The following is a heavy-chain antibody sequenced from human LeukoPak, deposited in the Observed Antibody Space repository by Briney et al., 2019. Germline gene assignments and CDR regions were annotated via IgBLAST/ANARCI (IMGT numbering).Heavy chain of an antibody. Sequence: GASVKVSCKASGYTFTGYYMHWVRQAPGQGLEWMGRIIPTLGIANYAQKFQGRVTITADKSTSTAYMELSSLRSEDTAVYYCARDQENSGSYFYWGQGTLVTVSS. CDR3: ARDQENSGSYFY. V-gene: IGHV1-69*04. CDR1: GYTFTGYY. CDR2: IIPTLGIA. J-gene: IGHJ4*02. D-gene: IGHD1-26*01.